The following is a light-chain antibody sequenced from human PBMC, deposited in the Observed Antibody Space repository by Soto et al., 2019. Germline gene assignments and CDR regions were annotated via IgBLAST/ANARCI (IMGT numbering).Light chain of an antibody. Sequence: QSVLTQPASVSGSPGQSITISCTGTSSDVGGYNYVSWYQQHPGKAPKFMIYDVSNRPSGVSNRFSGSKSGNTASLTISGLQAEDEADYYCSSYTTSNTRQRVLGTGTKVTVL. J-gene: IGLJ1*01. CDR1: SSDVGGYNY. CDR3: SSYTTSNTRQRV. V-gene: IGLV2-14*01. CDR2: DVS.